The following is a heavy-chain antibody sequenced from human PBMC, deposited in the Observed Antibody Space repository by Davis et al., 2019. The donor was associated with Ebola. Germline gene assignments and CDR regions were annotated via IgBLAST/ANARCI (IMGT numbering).Heavy chain of an antibody. V-gene: IGHV4-31*03. CDR2: IYYSGNT. D-gene: IGHD4-17*01. J-gene: IGHJ4*02. CDR1: GGSISSGGYY. CDR3: AREEDGDYVDY. Sequence: PSETLSLTCTVSGGSISSGGYYWSWIRQHPGKGLEWIGYIYYSGNTYYNPSLKSRGTISVDTSKNQFSLKLTSVTAADTAVYYCAREEDGDYVDYWGQGTLVTVSS.